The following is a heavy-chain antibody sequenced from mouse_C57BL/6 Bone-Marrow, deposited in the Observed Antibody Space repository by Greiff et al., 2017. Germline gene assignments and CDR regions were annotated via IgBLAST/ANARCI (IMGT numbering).Heavy chain of an antibody. D-gene: IGHD3-2*02. Sequence: QVQLQQPGAELVKPGASVKLSCKASGYTFTSYWMHWVKQRPGRGLEWIGRIDPNSGGTKYNEKFKSKATLTVDKPSSTAYMQLSSLTSEDSAVYYCARKAAQARRDLDAMDYWGQGTSVTVSS. V-gene: IGHV1-72*01. J-gene: IGHJ4*01. CDR2: IDPNSGGT. CDR3: ARKAAQARRDLDAMDY. CDR1: GYTFTSYW.